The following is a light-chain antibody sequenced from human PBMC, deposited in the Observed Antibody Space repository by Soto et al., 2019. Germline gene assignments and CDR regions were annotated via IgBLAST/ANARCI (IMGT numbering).Light chain of an antibody. V-gene: IGKV3-15*01. CDR3: QQYNNWPQT. Sequence: EVVLTQSPATVSVSXXXXXTXSXRASQIVSSNLAWYQQKPGQAPRLLIYGASTRATGIPARFSGSGSGTEFTLTISSLQSEDFAVYYCQQYNNWPQTFGQGTKVDI. CDR2: GAS. CDR1: QIVSSN. J-gene: IGKJ1*01.